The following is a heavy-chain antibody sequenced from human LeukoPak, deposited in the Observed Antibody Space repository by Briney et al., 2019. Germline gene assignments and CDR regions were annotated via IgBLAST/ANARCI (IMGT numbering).Heavy chain of an antibody. J-gene: IGHJ3*02. CDR2: ISAYNGNT. D-gene: IGHD3-10*02. CDR3: ALCRQRGRAFDI. CDR1: GYTFTSYG. V-gene: IGHV1-18*01. Sequence: ASVRVSCKASGYTFTSYGISWVRQAPGQGLEWMGWISAYNGNTNYAQKLQGRVTMTTDTSTSTAYMELRSLRSDDTAVYYCALCRQRGRAFDIWGQGTMVTVSS.